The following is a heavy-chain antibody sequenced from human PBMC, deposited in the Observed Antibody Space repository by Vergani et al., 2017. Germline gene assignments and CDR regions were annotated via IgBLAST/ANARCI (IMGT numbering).Heavy chain of an antibody. V-gene: IGHV1-18*01. J-gene: IGHJ6*03. CDR2: ISAYNGNT. CDR3: ARGVPDFWSGAPLSYYYYMDV. D-gene: IGHD3-3*01. Sequence: QVQLVQSGAEVKKPGASVKVSCKASGYTFTSYGISWVRQAPGQGLEWMGWISAYNGNTNYAQKLQGRVTMTTDTSTSTAYMELRSLRSEETAVYYCARGVPDFWSGAPLSYYYYMDVWGKGTTVTVSS. CDR1: GYTFTSYG.